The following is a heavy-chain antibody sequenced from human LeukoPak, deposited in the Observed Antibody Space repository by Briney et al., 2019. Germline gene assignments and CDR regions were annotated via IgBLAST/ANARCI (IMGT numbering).Heavy chain of an antibody. D-gene: IGHD3-10*01. Sequence: GGSLRLSCAASGFTFSRFWMHWVRQGPGKGLVWVSGVKSDGSSTNYADSVKGRFTISRDNAKNTLYLQMNSLRAEDTAVYYCARGRGEYDSGSYYSLNWFDPWGQGTLVTVS. CDR3: ARGRGEYDSGSYYSLNWFDP. CDR1: GFTFSRFW. J-gene: IGHJ5*02. CDR2: VKSDGSST. V-gene: IGHV3-74*01.